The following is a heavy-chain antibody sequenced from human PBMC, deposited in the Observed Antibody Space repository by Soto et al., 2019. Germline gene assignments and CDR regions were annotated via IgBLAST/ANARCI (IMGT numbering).Heavy chain of an antibody. Sequence: QLLESGGNLVQPGGSLRLSCAAAGFTFITYTMSWVRQAPGKGPERVAGFYGGGSTSTFYADYVKGRFTISRDNSKNMLFLQMNSLRAEDTAVYYCTNDRHPDGIWSFDCWGQGTLVTVSS. J-gene: IGHJ4*02. V-gene: IGHV3-23*01. CDR2: FYGGGSTST. CDR3: TNDRHPDGIWSFDC. D-gene: IGHD3-3*01. CDR1: GFTFITYT.